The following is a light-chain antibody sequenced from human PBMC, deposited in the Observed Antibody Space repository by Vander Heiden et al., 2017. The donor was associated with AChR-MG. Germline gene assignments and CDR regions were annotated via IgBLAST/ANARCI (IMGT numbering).Light chain of an antibody. CDR3: QSYDSSLSGSV. CDR1: SSNIGAGYD. Sequence: QSVLTQPPSVSGAPGQRVTISCTGSSSNIGAGYDVHWYQQPPGTAPKLLIYCNSNRPSGVPDRFSGSKSGTSASLAITGLQAEDEADYYCQSYDSSLSGSVFGGGTKLTVL. V-gene: IGLV1-40*01. J-gene: IGLJ2*01. CDR2: CNS.